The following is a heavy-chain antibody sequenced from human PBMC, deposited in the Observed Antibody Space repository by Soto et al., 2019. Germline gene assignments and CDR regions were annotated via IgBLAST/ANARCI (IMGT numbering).Heavy chain of an antibody. J-gene: IGHJ3*02. D-gene: IGHD3-22*01. Sequence: NPGGSLRLSCAASGFTFSSYSMNWVRQAPGKGLEWVSSISSSSSYIYYADSVKGRFTISRDNAKNSLYLQMNSLRAEDTAVYYCARVYYDSSGPPHAFDIWGQGTMVTVSS. V-gene: IGHV3-21*01. CDR2: ISSSSSYI. CDR1: GFTFSSYS. CDR3: ARVYYDSSGPPHAFDI.